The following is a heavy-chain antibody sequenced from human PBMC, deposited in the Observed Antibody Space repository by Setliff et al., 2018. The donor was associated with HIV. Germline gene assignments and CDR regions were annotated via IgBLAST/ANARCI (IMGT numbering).Heavy chain of an antibody. CDR1: GGSISSGSYY. V-gene: IGHV4-61*02. CDR2: IYSTGST. D-gene: IGHD2-8*01. Sequence: SETLSLTCTVSGGSISSGSYYWSWIRQPAGKGLEWIGRIYSTGSTNYNPSLSNRVTISADTSRNQFSLNLSSMTAADTAVYYCARGREQQMVRRGEFYFDSWGQGTLVTVSS. J-gene: IGHJ4*02. CDR3: ARGREQQMVRRGEFYFDS.